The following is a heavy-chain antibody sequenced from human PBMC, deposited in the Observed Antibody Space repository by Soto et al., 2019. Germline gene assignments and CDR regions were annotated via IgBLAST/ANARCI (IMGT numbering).Heavy chain of an antibody. J-gene: IGHJ4*02. CDR1: GYSFTDYW. V-gene: IGHV5-10-1*01. CDR2: IDPRDSYP. D-gene: IGHD1-26*01. CDR3: ARHSPHTGSYYAFFDY. Sequence: GESLKISCETSGYSFTDYWITWVRQMPGKGLEWMGKIDPRDSYPNYSPSIQGHVTISIDKSSSTSYLQWSSLKASDTAMYYCARHSPHTGSYYAFFDYWGQGTQVTVYS.